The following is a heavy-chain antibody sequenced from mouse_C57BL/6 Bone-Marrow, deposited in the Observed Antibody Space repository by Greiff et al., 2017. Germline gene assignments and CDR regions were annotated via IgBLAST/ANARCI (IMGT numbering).Heavy chain of an antibody. J-gene: IGHJ1*03. D-gene: IGHD1-1*01. CDR3: ARRGYYGSIFYWYFDV. CDR1: GFTFSSYG. Sequence: EVHLVESGGDLVKPGGSLKLSCAASGFTFSSYGMSWVRQTPDKRLEWVATISSGGRYTYYPDSVKGRFTISRDNAKNTLYLQMSSLKSEDTAMYYCARRGYYGSIFYWYFDVWGTGTTVTVSS. V-gene: IGHV5-6*01. CDR2: ISSGGRYT.